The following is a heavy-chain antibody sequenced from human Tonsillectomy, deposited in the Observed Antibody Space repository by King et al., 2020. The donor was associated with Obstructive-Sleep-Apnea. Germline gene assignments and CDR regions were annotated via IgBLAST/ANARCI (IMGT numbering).Heavy chain of an antibody. CDR2: VNPNSGAT. V-gene: IGHV1-8*02. D-gene: IGHD6-19*01. Sequence: QLVQSGAEVKKPGASVKVSCKASGYTFSNYDINWVRQATRQGLEWMGWVNPNSGATGYAQKFQGRVSMTRDTSLSTAYMELSSLRSEDTAVYYCARGRSSGWEPFDYWGQGTLVTVSS. CDR3: ARGRSSGWEPFDY. CDR1: GYTFSNYD. J-gene: IGHJ4*02.